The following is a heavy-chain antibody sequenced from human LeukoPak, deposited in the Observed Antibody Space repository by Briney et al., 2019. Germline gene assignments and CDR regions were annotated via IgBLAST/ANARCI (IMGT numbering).Heavy chain of an antibody. CDR1: Y. CDR2: IYYSGST. V-gene: IGHV4-31*02. J-gene: IGHJ3*02. Sequence: YWSWIRQHPGKGLEWIGYIYYSGSTYYNPSLKSRVTISVDTSKNQFSLKLSSVTAADTAVYYCARDAPGGSSAADAFDIWGQGTMVTVSS. CDR3: ARDAPGGSSAADAFDI. D-gene: IGHD2-2*01.